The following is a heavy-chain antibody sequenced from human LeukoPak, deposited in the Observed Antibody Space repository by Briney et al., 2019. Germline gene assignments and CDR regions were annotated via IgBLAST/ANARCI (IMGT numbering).Heavy chain of an antibody. V-gene: IGHV3-7*01. CDR1: GFTFSSYW. CDR3: ARVGAQYCSGGSCYIDY. D-gene: IGHD2-15*01. J-gene: IGHJ4*02. CDR2: IKKDGSER. Sequence: GGSLRLSCAASGFTFSSYWMSWVRQAPGKGLEWVANIKKDGSERYYVNSVKGRFTISRDNAKNSLYLQMNSLRAEDTAVYYCARVGAQYCSGGSCYIDYWGQGTLVTVSS.